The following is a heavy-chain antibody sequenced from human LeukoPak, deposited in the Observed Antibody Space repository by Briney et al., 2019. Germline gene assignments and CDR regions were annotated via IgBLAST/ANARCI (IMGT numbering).Heavy chain of an antibody. V-gene: IGHV3-74*01. CDR2: INSDGSST. Sequence: PGGSLRFSCAASGFTLSAYWMHWVRQAPGKGLVWVARINSDGSSTNYADSVKGRFTISRDNAKNTLYLQMNSLRAEDTAVYYCARGQWLVSHWYFDLWGRGTLVTVSS. J-gene: IGHJ2*01. CDR3: ARGQWLVSHWYFDL. CDR1: GFTLSAYW. D-gene: IGHD6-19*01.